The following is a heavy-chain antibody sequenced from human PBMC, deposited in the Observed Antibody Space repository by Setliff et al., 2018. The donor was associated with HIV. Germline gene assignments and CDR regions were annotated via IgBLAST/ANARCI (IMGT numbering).Heavy chain of an antibody. CDR2: ISSSSSYI. Sequence: GGSLRLSCAASGFTFSGYSMNWVRQAPGKGLEWVSSISSSSSYIYYADSVRGRFTISRDNTKNSLYLQINNLRAEDTAVYYCVRDYMWAFDYWGQGTLVTVSS. CDR3: VRDYMWAFDY. CDR1: GFTFSGYS. J-gene: IGHJ4*02. D-gene: IGHD1-26*01. V-gene: IGHV3-21*01.